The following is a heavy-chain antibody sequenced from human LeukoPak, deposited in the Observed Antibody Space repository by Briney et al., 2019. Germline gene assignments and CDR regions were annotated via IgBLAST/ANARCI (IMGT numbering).Heavy chain of an antibody. V-gene: IGHV3-13*01. CDR3: ARGRTRRGGYNYGDFDI. D-gene: IGHD5-24*01. CDR1: GFTFSSYD. CDR2: IGTAGDT. Sequence: PGGSLRLSCAASGFTFSSYDMHCVRQATGKGLEWVSAIGTAGDTYYPGSVKGRFTISRENAKNSLYLQMNSLRAGDTAVYYCARGRTRRGGYNYGDFDIRGQGATFTPSS. J-gene: IGHJ3*02.